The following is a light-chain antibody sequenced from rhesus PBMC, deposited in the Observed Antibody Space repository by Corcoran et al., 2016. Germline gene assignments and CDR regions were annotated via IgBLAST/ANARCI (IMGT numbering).Light chain of an antibody. V-gene: IGKV1-33*02. CDR2: DAS. Sequence: DIQMTQSPSSLSASVGDTVTITCQASQGVTKDLAWYQQTPGKAPQLLIYDASTLEMGVPSRLSGGGSGNEFTITITRLQTEAFAPYYCQQHNSYPPMYSFGQGTKVEIK. J-gene: IGKJ2*01. CDR3: QQHNSYPPMYS. CDR1: QGVTKD.